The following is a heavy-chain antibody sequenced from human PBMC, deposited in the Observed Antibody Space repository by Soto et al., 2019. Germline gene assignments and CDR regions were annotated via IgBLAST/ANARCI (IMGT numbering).Heavy chain of an antibody. CDR3: AANMLRAPLDP. J-gene: IGHJ5*02. Sequence: QVQLVESGGGVVQPGMSLRLSCATSGFTFSNYGMHWARHTPGKGLEWVAVISYDGSNKKYADSVKGRFTISRDNSKSTLTLQMNRLRVEDTAVYYCAANMLRAPLDPWGQGTLVIVS. V-gene: IGHV3-30*03. D-gene: IGHD3-10*01. CDR1: GFTFSNYG. CDR2: ISYDGSNK.